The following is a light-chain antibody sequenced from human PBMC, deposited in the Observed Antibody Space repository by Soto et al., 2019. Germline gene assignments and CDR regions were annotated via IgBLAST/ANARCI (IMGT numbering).Light chain of an antibody. Sequence: EIVMTQSPATLSVSPGERATLSCRATESVITKLAWYQQKPGLPPRLLIYDASTRTIRTPARFSGSGSGTDFTLTISRLEPEDFAVYYCHQRQYWPPITFGQGTRLEIK. V-gene: IGKV3-15*01. CDR3: HQRQYWPPIT. J-gene: IGKJ5*01. CDR1: ESVITK. CDR2: DAS.